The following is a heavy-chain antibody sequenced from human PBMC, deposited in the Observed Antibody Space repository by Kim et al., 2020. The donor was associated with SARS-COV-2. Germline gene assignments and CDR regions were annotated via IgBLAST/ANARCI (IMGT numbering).Heavy chain of an antibody. CDR3: ARDRRSVERGLDY. V-gene: IGHV4-38-2*02. J-gene: IGHJ4*02. CDR1: GYSIGSGYY. Sequence: SETLSLTCTVSGYSIGSGYYWCCILQPPGKGLEGIGSIHHSGSTYYKPSLKRRVTISVDTSKNQFSLKLSSVTAADTAVYYCARDRRSVERGLDYWGQGTRVTVSS. CDR2: IHHSGST. D-gene: IGHD3-16*01.